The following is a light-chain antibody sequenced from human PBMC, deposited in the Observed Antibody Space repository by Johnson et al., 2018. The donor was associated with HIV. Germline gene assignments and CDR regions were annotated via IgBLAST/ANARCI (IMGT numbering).Light chain of an antibody. V-gene: IGLV1-51*01. CDR1: SSNIGNNY. J-gene: IGLJ1*01. Sequence: QSVLTQPPSVSAAPGQKVTISCSGSSSNIGNNYVSWYQQLPGTAPKLLIYDNNKRPSGIPDRFSGSKSGTSATLGITGLLTGDEADYYCGTWDSSLTLYVFGTGTKVTVL. CDR2: DNN. CDR3: GTWDSSLTLYV.